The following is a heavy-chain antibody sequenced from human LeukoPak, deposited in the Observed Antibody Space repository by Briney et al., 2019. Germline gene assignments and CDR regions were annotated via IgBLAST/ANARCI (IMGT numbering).Heavy chain of an antibody. CDR2: ISYDGSNK. D-gene: IGHD3-9*01. CDR3: AKGGYDILTGPKESSFDY. V-gene: IGHV3-30*18. CDR1: GFTFSSYG. J-gene: IGHJ4*02. Sequence: GSLRLSCAASGFTFSSYGMHWVRQAPGKGLEGVAVISYDGSNKYYADSVKGRFTISRDNSKNTLYLQMNSLRAGDTAVYYCAKGGYDILTGPKESSFDYWGQGTLVTVSS.